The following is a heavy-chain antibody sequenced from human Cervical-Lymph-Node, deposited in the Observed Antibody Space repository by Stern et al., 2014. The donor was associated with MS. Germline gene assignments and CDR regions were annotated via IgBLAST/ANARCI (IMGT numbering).Heavy chain of an antibody. V-gene: IGHV5-51*03. Sequence: VQLVQSGAEVKKPGESLKISCTGSGYSFTSYWIAWVRHMPGKGLEWMGIVDPGDSDTRYSPSFQGQVSIAADKSTSTAYLQWGSLKASDTAMYYGARTRYSSSWYTFDPWGQGTLVTVSS. D-gene: IGHD6-13*01. CDR3: ARTRYSSSWYTFDP. CDR2: VDPGDSDT. J-gene: IGHJ5*02. CDR1: GYSFTSYW.